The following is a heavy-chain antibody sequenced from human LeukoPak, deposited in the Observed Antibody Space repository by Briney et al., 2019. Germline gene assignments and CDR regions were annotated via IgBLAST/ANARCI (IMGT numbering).Heavy chain of an antibody. J-gene: IGHJ4*02. Sequence: SETLSLTCAVYGGSFSGYYWSWIRQPPGKGLEWIGEINHSGSTNYNPSLKSRVTISVDTSKNQFSLKLSSVTAADTAVYYCARLVSRRQAYISGPDYWGQGTLVTVSS. CDR1: GGSFSGYY. D-gene: IGHD6-19*01. V-gene: IGHV4-34*01. CDR3: ARLVSRRQAYISGPDY. CDR2: INHSGST.